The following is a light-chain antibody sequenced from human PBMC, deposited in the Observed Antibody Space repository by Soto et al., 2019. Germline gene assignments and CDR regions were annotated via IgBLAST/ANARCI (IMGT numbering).Light chain of an antibody. J-gene: IGKJ1*01. CDR3: QQYNSWPPIT. V-gene: IGKV3-15*01. Sequence: EIVMTQSPATLSVSPGARAPLSCRASQSVSSNLAWYQQKPGQAPRLLIYGASTRATGIPARFSGSGSGTEFTLTISSLQSEDFAVYYCQQYNSWPPITFGQGTKVDIK. CDR2: GAS. CDR1: QSVSSN.